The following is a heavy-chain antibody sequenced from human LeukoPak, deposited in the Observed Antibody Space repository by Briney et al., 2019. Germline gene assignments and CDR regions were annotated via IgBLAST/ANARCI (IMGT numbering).Heavy chain of an antibody. CDR3: ATGGYYYYYMDV. Sequence: ASVKVSCKVSGYTLTELSMHWVRQAPGKGLEWMGGFDPEDGETIYAQKFQGRVTMTEDTSTDTAYMELSSLRSEDTAVYYCATGGYYYYYMDVWGKGTTVTVSS. CDR2: FDPEDGET. CDR1: GYTLTELS. V-gene: IGHV1-24*01. J-gene: IGHJ6*03.